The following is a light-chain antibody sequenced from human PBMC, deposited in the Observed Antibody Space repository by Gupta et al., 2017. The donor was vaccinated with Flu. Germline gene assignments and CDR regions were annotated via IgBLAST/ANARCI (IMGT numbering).Light chain of an antibody. Sequence: QSALTQPASVSGSPGQSLSISCTGPSSDIDADHHVSCDQQHPGKAPQLIIYEVDHRPSGVSHRFSGSKSGNTASLTITGLQAEEEADYYCTSDTNSSTYVFATGTKVTVL. V-gene: IGLV2-14*01. CDR2: EVD. CDR1: SSDIDADHH. CDR3: TSDTNSSTYV. J-gene: IGLJ1*01.